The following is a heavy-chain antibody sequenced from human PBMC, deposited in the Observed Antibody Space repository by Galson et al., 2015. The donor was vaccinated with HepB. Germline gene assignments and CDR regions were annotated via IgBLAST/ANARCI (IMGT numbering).Heavy chain of an antibody. D-gene: IGHD2-2*03. CDR2: ISSSSSYI. CDR1: GFTFSSYS. CDR3: ARDGDCSSTSCHIFGYYYYGMDV. Sequence: SLRLSCAASGFTFSSYSMNWVRQAPGKGLEWVSSISSSSSYIYYADSVKGRFTISRDNAKNSLYLQMNSLRAEDTAVYYCARDGDCSSTSCHIFGYYYYGMDVWGQGTTVTVSS. J-gene: IGHJ6*02. V-gene: IGHV3-21*01.